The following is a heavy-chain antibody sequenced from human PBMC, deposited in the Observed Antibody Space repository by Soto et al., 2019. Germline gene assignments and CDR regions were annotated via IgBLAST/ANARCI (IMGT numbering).Heavy chain of an antibody. CDR3: ARDRAYIVVVPLLLDGMDV. V-gene: IGHV3-7*05. CDR1: GFTFSSYW. Sequence: EVQLVESGGGLVQPGGSLRLSCAASGFTFSSYWMSWVRQAPGKGLEWVANIKQDGSEKYYVDSVKGRFTISRDNAKNLLYMKMNRLRAEDTAVYYCARDRAYIVVVPLLLDGMDVWGQGTTVTVFS. D-gene: IGHD2-2*01. J-gene: IGHJ6*02. CDR2: IKQDGSEK.